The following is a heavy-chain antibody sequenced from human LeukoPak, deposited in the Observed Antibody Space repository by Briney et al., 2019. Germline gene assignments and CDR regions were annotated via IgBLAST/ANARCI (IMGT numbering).Heavy chain of an antibody. J-gene: IGHJ4*02. V-gene: IGHV4-30-4*01. Sequence: PSETLSLTCTVSGGSISSGDYYWSWIRQPPGKGLEWIGYIYYSGSTYYNPSLKSRVTISVDTSKNQFSLKLSSVTAADTAVYYCARAPLHLPGYFDYWGQGTLVTVSS. CDR2: IYYSGST. CDR3: ARAPLHLPGYFDY. CDR1: GGSISSGDYY. D-gene: IGHD1-14*01.